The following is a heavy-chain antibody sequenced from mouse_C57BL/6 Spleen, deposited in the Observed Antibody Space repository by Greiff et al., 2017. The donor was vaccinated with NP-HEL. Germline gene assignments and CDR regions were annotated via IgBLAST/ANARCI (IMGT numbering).Heavy chain of an antibody. CDR1: GYTFTSYW. CDR2: IDPSDSYT. D-gene: IGHD2-5*01. J-gene: IGHJ1*03. V-gene: IGHV1-50*01. CDR3: ARSNYSTWYFDV. Sequence: QQQQSGAELVKPGASVKLSCKASGYTFTSYWMQWVKQRPGQGLEWIGEIDPSDSYTNYNQKFKGKATLTVDTSSSTAYMQLSSLTSEDSAVYYCARSNYSTWYFDVWGTGTTVTVSS.